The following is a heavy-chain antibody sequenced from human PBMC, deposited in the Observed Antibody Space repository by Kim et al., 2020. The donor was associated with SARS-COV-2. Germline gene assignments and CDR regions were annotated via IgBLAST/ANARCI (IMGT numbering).Heavy chain of an antibody. D-gene: IGHD6-19*01. J-gene: IGHJ6*02. CDR3: ARDRAVAGDYYYYGMDV. CDR1: GFTFSIYD. CDR2: IGTAGDT. Sequence: GGSLRLSCAASGFTFSIYDMHWVRQATGKGLEWVSAIGTAGDTYYPGSVKGRFTISRENAKNSLYLQMNSLRAGDTAVYYCARDRAVAGDYYYYGMDVWGQGTTVTVSS. V-gene: IGHV3-13*01.